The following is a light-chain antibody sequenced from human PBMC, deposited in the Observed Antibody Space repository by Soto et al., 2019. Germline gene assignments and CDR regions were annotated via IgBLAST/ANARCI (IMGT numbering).Light chain of an antibody. J-gene: IGLJ1*01. CDR3: GTWDSSLSAFV. CDR2: ENN. Sequence: QSVLTQPPSVSAAPGQTVTISCSGSSSNIGNNYVSWYQQLPGTAPKLLIYENNKRPSGIPDRFSGSKSGTSATLGITGLQTGDEAGYYCGTWDSSLSAFVFGTGTKLTV. CDR1: SSNIGNNY. V-gene: IGLV1-51*02.